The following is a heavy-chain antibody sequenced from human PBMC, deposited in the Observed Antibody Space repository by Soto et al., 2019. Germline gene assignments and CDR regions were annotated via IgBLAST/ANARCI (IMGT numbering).Heavy chain of an antibody. D-gene: IGHD2-21*01. CDR3: ARRGYWGMAQPFDY. J-gene: IGHJ4*02. CDR2: INLGGIT. Sequence: QVQLQQWGAGLLKPSETLSLNCAVYGGSFNGYYWNWIRQPPGKGLEWIGEINLGGITNYRPSLSSRVIISLDKSKNRFSLRLTSVTAADTATYYCARRGYWGMAQPFDYWGQGTLVTVSS. CDR1: GGSFNGYY. V-gene: IGHV4-34*01.